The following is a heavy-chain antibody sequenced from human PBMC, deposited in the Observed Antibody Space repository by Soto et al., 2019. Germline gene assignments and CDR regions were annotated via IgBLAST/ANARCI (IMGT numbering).Heavy chain of an antibody. D-gene: IGHD3-9*01. J-gene: IGHJ3*02. CDR2: ISGSGGST. Sequence: GGSLRLSCAASGFTFSSYAMSWVRQAPGKGLEWVSAISGSGGSTYYADSVKGRFTISRDNSKNTRYLQMNGLRAEDTAVYYCAKEPYYDILTGYYRGAFDIWGQGTMVTVSS. V-gene: IGHV3-23*01. CDR1: GFTFSSYA. CDR3: AKEPYYDILTGYYRGAFDI.